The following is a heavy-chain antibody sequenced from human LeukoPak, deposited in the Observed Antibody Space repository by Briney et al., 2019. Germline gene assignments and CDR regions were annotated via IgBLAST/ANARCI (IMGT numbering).Heavy chain of an antibody. V-gene: IGHV3-21*01. CDR3: ARDLDGDPGY. CDR1: GGSFSGYY. Sequence: ETLSLTCAVYGGSFSGYYWSWIRQAPGKGLEWVSSISSSSSYIYYADSVKGRFTISRDNAKNSLYLQMNSLRAEDTAVYYCARDLDGDPGYWGQGTLVTVSS. CDR2: ISSSSSYI. D-gene: IGHD4-17*01. J-gene: IGHJ4*02.